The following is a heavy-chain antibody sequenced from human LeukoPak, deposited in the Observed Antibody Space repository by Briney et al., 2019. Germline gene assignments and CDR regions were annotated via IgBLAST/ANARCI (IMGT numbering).Heavy chain of an antibody. CDR1: GYTFTGYY. CDR2: INPSGGST. J-gene: IGHJ3*02. D-gene: IGHD3-3*01. Sequence: PEASVKVSCKASGYTFTGYYMHWVRQAPGQGLEWMGIINPSGGSTSYAQKFQGRVTMTRDMSTSTVYMELSSLRSEDTAVYYCARAFNGILEPVGAFDIWGQGTMVTVSS. V-gene: IGHV1-46*01. CDR3: ARAFNGILEPVGAFDI.